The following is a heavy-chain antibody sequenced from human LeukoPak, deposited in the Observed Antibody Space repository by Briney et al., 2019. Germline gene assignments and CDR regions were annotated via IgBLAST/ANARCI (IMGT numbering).Heavy chain of an antibody. CDR3: ARDTYNWNYGYDY. Sequence: GGSLTLSCSASGFPFRSYSMNWLRQAPGKGLEWVSSISTTSTYVYYVDSVKGRFTISRDNAKNSLYLQMNSMRAEDTAVYYCARDTYNWNYGYDYWGQGTLVTVSS. CDR1: GFPFRSYS. CDR2: ISTTSTYV. V-gene: IGHV3-21*01. J-gene: IGHJ4*02. D-gene: IGHD1-7*01.